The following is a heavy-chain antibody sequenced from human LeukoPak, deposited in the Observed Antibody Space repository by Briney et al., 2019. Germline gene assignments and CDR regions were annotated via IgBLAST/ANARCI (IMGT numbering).Heavy chain of an antibody. D-gene: IGHD2-15*01. CDR2: ISGSGGST. Sequence: GGSLRLSCAASGFTFSSYAMSWVRQAPGKGLEWVSAISGSGGSTYYADSVKGRFTISGDNSKNTLYLQMNSLRAEDTAVYYCAKGVLGYCSGGSCYFDDAFDIWGQGTMVTVSS. J-gene: IGHJ3*02. CDR3: AKGVLGYCSGGSCYFDDAFDI. V-gene: IGHV3-23*01. CDR1: GFTFSSYA.